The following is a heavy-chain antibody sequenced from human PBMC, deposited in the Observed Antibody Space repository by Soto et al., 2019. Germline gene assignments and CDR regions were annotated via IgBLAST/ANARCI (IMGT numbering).Heavy chain of an antibody. D-gene: IGHD3-10*01. CDR3: AREQGEGYGAGSFRWFDP. V-gene: IGHV4-31*03. J-gene: IGHJ5*02. CDR2: IYYSGST. Sequence: SLTCSVAGGSISSGGYYWSWISQHPEKGLEWIGYIYYSGSTYYNPSLKSRVTMSLDTSENHFSLNLSSVTAADTAMYYCAREQGEGYGAGSFRWFDPWGQGTLVTSPQ. CDR1: GGSISSGGYY.